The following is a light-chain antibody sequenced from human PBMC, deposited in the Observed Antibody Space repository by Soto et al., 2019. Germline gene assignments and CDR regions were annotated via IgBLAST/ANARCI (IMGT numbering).Light chain of an antibody. CDR2: EGS. CDR3: SSYAGSSTLV. V-gene: IGLV2-23*01. CDR1: SSDVGSYNL. J-gene: IGLJ3*02. Sequence: QTALTQPASVSGSPGQSITISCTGTSSDVGSYNLVSWYQQHPGKAPKLMIYEGSKRPSGVSNRFSGSKSGNTASLTISGLQDEDEADYYCSSYAGSSTLVFGGGTKLTVL.